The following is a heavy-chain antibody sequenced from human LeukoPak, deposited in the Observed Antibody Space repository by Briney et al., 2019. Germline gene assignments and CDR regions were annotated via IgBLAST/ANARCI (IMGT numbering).Heavy chain of an antibody. CDR1: GGYVNRGTFF. J-gene: IGHJ4*02. D-gene: IGHD3-22*01. CDR2: ISNSGST. V-gene: IGHV4-61*01. Sequence: PSETLSLTCAVSGGYVNRGTFFWTWIRKPPGKGLEWIGYISNSGSTNYHPSLKSRVTISSDTSMTQFTLKLTSVTAADTAVYYCARSPSGYRFDSWGQGTLVTVSS. CDR3: ARSPSGYRFDS.